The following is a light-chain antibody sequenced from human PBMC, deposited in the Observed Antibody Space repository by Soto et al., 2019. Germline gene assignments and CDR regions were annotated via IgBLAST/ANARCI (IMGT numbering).Light chain of an antibody. J-gene: IGKJ1*01. CDR1: QSVSSN. V-gene: IGKV3-15*01. CDR2: GAS. CDR3: QQYNNWPPWT. Sequence: EIVMTQSPDTLSVSPGERATHSCRASQSVSSNLAWYQQKPGQAPRLLIYGASTRATGIPARFSGSGSGTEFTLTISSLQSEDFAVYYCQQYNNWPPWTFGQGTKVEIK.